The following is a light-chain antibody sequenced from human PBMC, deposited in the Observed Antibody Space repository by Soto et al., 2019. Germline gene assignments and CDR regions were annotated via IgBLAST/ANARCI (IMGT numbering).Light chain of an antibody. Sequence: ETVMTQSPATLSVSPGERATLSCRASQSVSSALAWYQQKPGQAPRLLIYDASSRATGIPDRFSGSGSGTDFTLTISRLEPEDFAVYYCQQYGSSPLTFGGGTKVDIK. CDR1: QSVSSA. CDR2: DAS. J-gene: IGKJ4*01. CDR3: QQYGSSPLT. V-gene: IGKV3-20*01.